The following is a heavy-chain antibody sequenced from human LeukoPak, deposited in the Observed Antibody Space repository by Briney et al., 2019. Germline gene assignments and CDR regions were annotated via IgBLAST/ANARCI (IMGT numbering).Heavy chain of an antibody. Sequence: SETLSLTCTVSGGSISSYYWSWIRQPPGKGLEWIGYIYYSGSTNYNPSLKSRVTISVDTSKNQFSLKLSSVTAADTAVYYCAREGQLWRSGDAFDIRGQGTMVTVSS. CDR1: GGSISSYY. D-gene: IGHD5-18*01. J-gene: IGHJ3*02. V-gene: IGHV4-59*01. CDR3: AREGQLWRSGDAFDI. CDR2: IYYSGST.